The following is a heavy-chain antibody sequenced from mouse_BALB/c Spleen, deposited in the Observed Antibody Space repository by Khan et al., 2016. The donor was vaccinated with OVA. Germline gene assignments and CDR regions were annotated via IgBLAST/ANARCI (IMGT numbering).Heavy chain of an antibody. D-gene: IGHD1-1*01. CDR3: ARLAYYYDSEGFAY. V-gene: IGHV5-6*01. Sequence: EVELVESGGDLVEPGGSLKLSCAASGFTFSTYGMSWVRQTPDKRLEWVATISTGGHYTYYPDSVRGRFTISRDNAKNTLYLQMTSLKSEDTAMFYCARLAYYYDSEGFAYWGQGTLVNVSA. CDR1: GFTFSTYG. J-gene: IGHJ3*01. CDR2: ISTGGHYT.